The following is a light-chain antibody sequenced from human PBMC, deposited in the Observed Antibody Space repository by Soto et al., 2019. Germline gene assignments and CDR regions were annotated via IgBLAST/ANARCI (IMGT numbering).Light chain of an antibody. Sequence: QSVLTQPPSASAPPGQRVTISCSGSTSNIGSNAVNWYQQLPGTAPKLLIYINNQRPSGVPDRFSGSKSGTSASLAISGLQSEDEAHYYCAAWDDGLNGVVFGGGTQLTVL. V-gene: IGLV1-44*01. J-gene: IGLJ7*01. CDR2: INN. CDR3: AAWDDGLNGVV. CDR1: TSNIGSNA.